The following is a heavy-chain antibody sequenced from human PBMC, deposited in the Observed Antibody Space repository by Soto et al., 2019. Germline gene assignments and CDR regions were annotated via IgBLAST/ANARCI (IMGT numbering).Heavy chain of an antibody. J-gene: IGHJ4*02. V-gene: IGHV1-3*01. Sequence: ASVKVSCKASGYTFTSYAMHWVRQAPGQRLEWMGWINAGNGNTKYSQKFQGRVIITRDTSASTAYMELSSLRSEDTAVYYCARCVGSLWGFDYWGQGTLVTVSS. CDR1: GYTFTSYA. D-gene: IGHD3-10*01. CDR3: ARCVGSLWGFDY. CDR2: INAGNGNT.